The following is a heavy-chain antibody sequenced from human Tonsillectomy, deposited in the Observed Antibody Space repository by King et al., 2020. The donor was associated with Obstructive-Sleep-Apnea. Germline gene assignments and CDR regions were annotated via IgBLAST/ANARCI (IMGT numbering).Heavy chain of an antibody. CDR3: ARYFKFASRLTVHSFIDS. V-gene: IGHV4-4*02. CDR2: IFDSGRT. Sequence: VQLQESGPGLVKPSGTLSLTCTVSGGSFNTSYWWNWVRQSPGKGLEWIGEIFDSGRTNYNPSLKSRVTISLDKLKKQFSLRVTSMTAADTALYYCARYFKFASRLTVHSFIDSWGQGTLVTVSS. J-gene: IGHJ4*02. CDR1: GGSFNTSYW. D-gene: IGHD5-12*01.